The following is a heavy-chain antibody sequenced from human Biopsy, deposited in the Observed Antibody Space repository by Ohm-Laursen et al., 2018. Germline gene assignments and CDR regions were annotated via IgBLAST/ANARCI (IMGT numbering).Heavy chain of an antibody. CDR1: GDSISSYY. CDR2: VYYTGST. V-gene: IGHV4-59*01. D-gene: IGHD3-22*01. CDR3: ARDRGYYSDRTAPGYFDL. Sequence: TPSLTCTVSGDSISSYYWSWIRQPPGKGLQWIGYVYYTGSTDYNPSLQSRVTISVDTSKNHFSLRLRSVTPADTAIYYCARDRGYYSDRTAPGYFDLWGRGTLVTVSS. J-gene: IGHJ2*01.